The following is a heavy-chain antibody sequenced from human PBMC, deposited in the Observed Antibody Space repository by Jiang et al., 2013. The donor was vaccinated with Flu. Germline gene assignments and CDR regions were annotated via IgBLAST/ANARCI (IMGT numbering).Heavy chain of an antibody. CDR3: ARHEGITIFESWFDP. CDR2: IYYSGST. Sequence: GSGLVKPSETLSLTCTVSGGSISSYYWSWIRQPPGKGLEWIGYIYYSGSTDYNPSLKSRVTISVDTSKNQFSLRLSSVTAADTAMYYCARHEGITIFESWFDPWGHGTLVTVSS. J-gene: IGHJ5*02. D-gene: IGHD3-3*01. V-gene: IGHV4-59*08. CDR1: GGSISSYY.